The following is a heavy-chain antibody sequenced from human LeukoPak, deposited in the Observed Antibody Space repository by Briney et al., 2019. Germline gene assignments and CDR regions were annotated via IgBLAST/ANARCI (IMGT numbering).Heavy chain of an antibody. J-gene: IGHJ4*02. Sequence: GESLKISCKGSGYSFTSYWIGWVRQMPGKGLEWMGIIYPGDSDTRYSPSFQGQVTVSADKSISTAYLQWSSLKASDTAMYYCATRLGSRYDFWMDFDYWGQGTLVTVSS. CDR1: GYSFTSYW. D-gene: IGHD3-3*01. CDR2: IYPGDSDT. V-gene: IGHV5-51*01. CDR3: ATRLGSRYDFWMDFDY.